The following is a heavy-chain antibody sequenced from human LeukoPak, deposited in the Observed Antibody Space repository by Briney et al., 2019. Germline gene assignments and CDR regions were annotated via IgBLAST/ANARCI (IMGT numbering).Heavy chain of an antibody. J-gene: IGHJ3*02. CDR1: GGSISSSSYY. D-gene: IGHD5-18*01. V-gene: IGHV4-39*07. CDR2: IYYSGST. Sequence: SETLSLTCTVSGGSISSSSYYWGWIRQPPGKGLEWIGSIYYSGSTYYNPSLKSRVTMSVDTSKNQFSLKLSSVTAADTAVYYCARCPRGGYSYGRQGDAFDIWGQGTMVTVSS. CDR3: ARCPRGGYSYGRQGDAFDI.